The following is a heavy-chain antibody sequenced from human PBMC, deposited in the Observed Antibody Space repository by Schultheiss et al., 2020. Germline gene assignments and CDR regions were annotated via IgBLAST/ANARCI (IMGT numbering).Heavy chain of an antibody. Sequence: SETLSLTCTVSGGSISSGSYYWSWIRQPAGKGLEWIGRVFTSGSTNYNPSLKSRVTMSVDKSKNQFSLKLSSVTAADTAVYYCARVPPGFRPASYYFDYWGQGTLVTVSS. D-gene: IGHD3-9*01. CDR3: ARVPPGFRPASYYFDY. CDR2: VFTSGST. CDR1: GGSISSGSYY. J-gene: IGHJ4*02. V-gene: IGHV4-61*02.